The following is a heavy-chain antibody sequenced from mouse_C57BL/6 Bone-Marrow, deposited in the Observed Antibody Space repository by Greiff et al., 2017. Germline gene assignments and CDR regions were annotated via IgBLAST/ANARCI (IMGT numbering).Heavy chain of an antibody. D-gene: IGHD4-1*01. CDR1: GYTFTSYW. Sequence: QVQLQQSGAELAKPGASVKLSCKASGYTFTSYWMHWVKQRPGQGLEWLGMIHPNSGSTNYNEKFKSKATLTVAKSSSTAYMQLSSLTSEGSAVYYCASWVLGECWGRGTSVTVSS. CDR2: IHPNSGST. J-gene: IGHJ4*01. CDR3: ASWVLGEC. V-gene: IGHV1-64*01.